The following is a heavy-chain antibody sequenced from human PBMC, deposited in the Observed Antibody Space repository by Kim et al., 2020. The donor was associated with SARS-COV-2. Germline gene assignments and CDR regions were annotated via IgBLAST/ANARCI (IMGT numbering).Heavy chain of an antibody. CDR2: ISSSGSTI. CDR1: GFTFSDYY. CDR3: ARDGSLATPSYYYYYGMDV. J-gene: IGHJ6*02. D-gene: IGHD3-10*01. V-gene: IGHV3-11*01. Sequence: GGSLRLSCAASGFTFSDYYMSWIRQAPGKGLEWVSYISSSGSTIYYAESVKGRFTISRDNAKNSLYLQMNSLRAEDTAVYYCARDGSLATPSYYYYYGMDVWGQGTTVTVSS.